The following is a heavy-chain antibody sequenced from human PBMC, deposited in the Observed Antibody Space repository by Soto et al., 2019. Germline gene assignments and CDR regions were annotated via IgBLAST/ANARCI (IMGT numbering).Heavy chain of an antibody. D-gene: IGHD2-2*01. CDR1: GYTFTSYG. J-gene: IGHJ5*02. V-gene: IGHV1-18*01. CDR2: ISAYNGNT. Sequence: QVQLVQSGAEVKKPGASVKVSCKASGYTFTSYGISWVRQAPGQGLEWMGWISAYNGNTNYAQKLKGRDTLTTDTSTITGYMELRSLRSDDTAVYYCARDYRGYCSSISCYDWFDPWGQGTLVTVSS. CDR3: ARDYRGYCSSISCYDWFDP.